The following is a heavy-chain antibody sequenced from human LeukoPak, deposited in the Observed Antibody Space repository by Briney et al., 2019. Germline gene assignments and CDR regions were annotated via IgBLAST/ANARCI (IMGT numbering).Heavy chain of an antibody. V-gene: IGHV4-59*12. CDR2: IYYSGST. Sequence: SSETLSLTCTVSGGSISSYYWSWIRQPPGKGLEWIGYIYYSGSTNYNPSLKSRVTISVDTSKSQFSLKLSSVTAADTAVYYCARGALQPQIDYWGQGTLVTVSS. J-gene: IGHJ4*02. CDR3: ARGALQPQIDY. CDR1: GGSISSYY.